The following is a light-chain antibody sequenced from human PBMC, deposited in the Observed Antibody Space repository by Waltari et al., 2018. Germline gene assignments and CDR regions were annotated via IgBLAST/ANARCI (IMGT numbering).Light chain of an antibody. CDR3: QQYYSYPPVT. CDR1: QGISSY. Sequence: AIRMTQSPSSLSASTGDRVTITCRASQGISSYLAWYQQKPGKAPKLLIYAASTLQSGVPSRFSGSGSGTDLTLTISCLQSEDFATYYCQQYYSYPPVTFGGGTKVEIK. J-gene: IGKJ4*01. V-gene: IGKV1-8*01. CDR2: AAS.